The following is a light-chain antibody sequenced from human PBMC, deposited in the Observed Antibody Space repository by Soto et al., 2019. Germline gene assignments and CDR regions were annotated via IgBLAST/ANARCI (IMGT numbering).Light chain of an antibody. J-gene: IGKJ2*01. CDR1: QSVSSN. CDR3: QQYNNWPRT. CDR2: GAS. V-gene: IGKV3-15*01. Sequence: EIVMTQSPATLSVSPGERATVSCRASQSVSSNLAWYRQKPGQAPRLLISGASTRATGIPARFSGSGSGTEFTLTIGSLQSEDFAVYYCQQYNNWPRTFGQGTKLEIK.